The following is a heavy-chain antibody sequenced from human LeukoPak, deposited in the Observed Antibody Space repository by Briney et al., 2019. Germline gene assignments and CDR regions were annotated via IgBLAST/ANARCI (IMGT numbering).Heavy chain of an antibody. CDR2: IKYDGSAT. D-gene: IGHD3-3*01. CDR1: GFTFSNHW. CDR3: VSGSLQSGYNFDY. J-gene: IGHJ4*02. Sequence: GGSLRLSCAASGFTFSNHWMHWIRQVPGKGLVWVSHIKYDGSATNYADSVKGRFTISRDSAKNTLYLQMNSLRAEDTAVYYCVSGSLQSGYNFDYWGQGALVTVSS. V-gene: IGHV3-74*01.